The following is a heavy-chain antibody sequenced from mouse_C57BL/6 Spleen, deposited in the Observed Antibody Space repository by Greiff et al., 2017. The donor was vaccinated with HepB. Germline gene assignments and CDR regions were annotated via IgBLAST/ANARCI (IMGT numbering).Heavy chain of an antibody. CDR1: GFTFNTYA. V-gene: IGHV10-3*01. Sequence: EVQLVESGGGLVQPKGSLKLSCAASGFTFNTYAMHWVRQAPGKGLEWVARIRSKSSNYATYYADSVKDRFTISRDDSQSMLYLQMNNLKAEDTAMYYCVRSKLGRGYFDYWGQGTTLTVSS. D-gene: IGHD4-1*01. J-gene: IGHJ2*01. CDR3: VRSKLGRGYFDY. CDR2: IRSKSSNYAT.